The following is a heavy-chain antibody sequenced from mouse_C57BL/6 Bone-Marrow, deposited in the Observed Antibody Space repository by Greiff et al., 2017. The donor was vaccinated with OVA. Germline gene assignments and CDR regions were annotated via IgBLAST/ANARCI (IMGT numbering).Heavy chain of an antibody. CDR2: IYPGDGDT. V-gene: IGHV1-80*01. CDR1: GYAFSSYW. Sequence: VQLQQSGAELVKPGASVKISCKASGYAFSSYWMNWVKQRPGKGLEWIGQIYPGDGDTNYNGKFKGKATLTADKSSSTAYMQRGSLTSEDSAVYFCARRHYGSSSWFAYWGQGTLVTVSA. D-gene: IGHD1-1*01. J-gene: IGHJ3*01. CDR3: ARRHYGSSSWFAY.